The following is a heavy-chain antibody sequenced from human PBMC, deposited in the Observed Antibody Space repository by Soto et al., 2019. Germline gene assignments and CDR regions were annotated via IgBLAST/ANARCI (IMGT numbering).Heavy chain of an antibody. CDR2: ISGSGGST. CDR3: AKVGYDILTGYYNIPIDY. D-gene: IGHD3-9*01. J-gene: IGHJ4*02. V-gene: IGHV3-23*01. Sequence: GGSLRLSCAASGFTFSSYAMSWVRQAPGKGLEWVSAISGSGGSTYYADSVKGRFTISRDNSKNTLYLQMNSLRAEDTAVYYCAKVGYDILTGYYNIPIDYWGQGTLVTVSS. CDR1: GFTFSSYA.